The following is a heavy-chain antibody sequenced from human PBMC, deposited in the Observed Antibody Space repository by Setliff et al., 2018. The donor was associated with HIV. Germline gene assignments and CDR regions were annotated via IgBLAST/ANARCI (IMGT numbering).Heavy chain of an antibody. CDR1: GGSISSSGYY. J-gene: IGHJ4*02. D-gene: IGHD3-3*01. V-gene: IGHV4-31*02. Sequence: SETLSLTCSVSGGSISSSGYYWSWIRQHPGKGLDWIERVYYSGSTDYNPSLQSRATLSIDTSKNQFSLKLTSVIAADTAIYYCARGPFVLRFLERLVYFDYWGQGKLVTVSS. CDR3: ARGPFVLRFLERLVYFDY. CDR2: VYYSGST.